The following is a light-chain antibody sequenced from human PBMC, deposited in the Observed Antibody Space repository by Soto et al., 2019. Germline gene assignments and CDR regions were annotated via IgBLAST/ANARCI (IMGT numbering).Light chain of an antibody. CDR2: DND. V-gene: IGLV1-51*01. CDR1: SSNIGSNY. CDR3: GAWDSSLSVVM. J-gene: IGLJ3*02. Sequence: QSVLTQPPSVSAAPGQRVTISCSGSSSNIGSNYVSWYQHLPGTAPNLLIYDNDRRPSGIPDRFSASKSDTSATLDITGLQTGDEADYYCGAWDSSLSVVMFGGGTKLTVL.